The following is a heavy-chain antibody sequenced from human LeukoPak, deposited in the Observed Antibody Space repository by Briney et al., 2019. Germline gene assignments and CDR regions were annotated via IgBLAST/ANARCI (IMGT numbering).Heavy chain of an antibody. CDR2: IYYSGST. J-gene: IGHJ5*02. Sequence: PSETLPLTCTVSGGSISNYYWSWIRQPPGKGLEWIGYIYYSGSTNYNPSLKSRVTISVDTSKNQFSLKLSSVTAADTAVYYCAREGTYDYVWGSYRSGWFDPWGQGTLVTVSS. CDR3: AREGTYDYVWGSYRSGWFDP. CDR1: GGSISNYY. V-gene: IGHV4-59*01. D-gene: IGHD3-16*02.